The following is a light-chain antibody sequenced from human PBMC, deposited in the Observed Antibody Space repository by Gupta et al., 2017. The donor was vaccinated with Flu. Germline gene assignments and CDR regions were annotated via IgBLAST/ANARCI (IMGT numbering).Light chain of an antibody. CDR3: QAWDSSTASYV. CDR2: QDS. Sequence: SYELTPPPSVSVSPGQTASITCPGDKLGDKYACWYQQKPGQSPVLVIYQDSKRPSGIPERFSGSNSGNTATLTISGTQAMDEADYYCQAWDSSTASYVFGTGTKVTVL. J-gene: IGLJ1*01. CDR1: KLGDKY. V-gene: IGLV3-1*01.